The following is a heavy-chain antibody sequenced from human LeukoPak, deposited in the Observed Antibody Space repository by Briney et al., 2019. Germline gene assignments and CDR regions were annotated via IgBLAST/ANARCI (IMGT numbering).Heavy chain of an antibody. J-gene: IGHJ4*02. CDR2: ISAYNGNT. CDR1: GYTFTSYG. D-gene: IGHD3-9*01. CDR3: ARGDDILTGYFRGFDY. V-gene: IGHV1-18*01. Sequence: ASVKVSCKASGYTFTSYGISWVRRAPGQGLEWMGWISAYNGNTNYAQKVQGRVTMTTDTSTTTAYMELRSLTSDDTAVYYCARGDDILTGYFRGFDYWGQGTLVTVSS.